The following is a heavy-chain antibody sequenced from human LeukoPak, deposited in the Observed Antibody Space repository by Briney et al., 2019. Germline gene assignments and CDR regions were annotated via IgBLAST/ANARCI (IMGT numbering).Heavy chain of an antibody. D-gene: IGHD3-10*01. V-gene: IGHV3-30*03. CDR1: GFTFSSYG. Sequence: PGGSPRLSCAASGFTFSSYGMHWVRQAPGKGLEWVAVISYDGSNKYYADSVKGRFTISRDNSKNTLYLQMNSLRAEDTAVYYCATEASVSMVRGVVRQCWGQGTLVTVSS. CDR3: ATEASVSMVRGVVRQC. J-gene: IGHJ4*02. CDR2: ISYDGSNK.